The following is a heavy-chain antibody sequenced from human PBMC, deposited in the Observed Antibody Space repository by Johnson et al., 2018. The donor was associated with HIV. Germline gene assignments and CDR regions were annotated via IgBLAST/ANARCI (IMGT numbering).Heavy chain of an antibody. Sequence: VQLVESGGALVQPGGSLRLSCEVSGFTISTFWMHWVRQVPGKGLEWVSVIFSVGGAYYADSVKGRFIISRDNSKNMLYLHMNSLRPEDTAVYYCARDGRDLVTRGSFDVWGQGTVVTVSS. CDR2: IFSVGGA. CDR1: GFTISTFW. D-gene: IGHD3-9*01. CDR3: ARDGRDLVTRGSFDV. J-gene: IGHJ3*01. V-gene: IGHV3-66*02.